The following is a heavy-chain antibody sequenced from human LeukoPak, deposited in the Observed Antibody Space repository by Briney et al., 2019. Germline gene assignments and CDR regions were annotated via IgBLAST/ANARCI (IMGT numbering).Heavy chain of an antibody. V-gene: IGHV1-69*05. CDR1: GGTFSSYA. D-gene: IGHD1-26*01. CDR2: IIPISGTA. CDR3: ARDSGGSYSIPPSDWYYYMDV. J-gene: IGHJ6*03. Sequence: ASVRVSCKASGGTFSSYAISWVRQAPGQGLEWMGGIIPISGTANYAQKFQGRVTITTDESTSTAYMELSSLRSEDTAVYYCARDSGGSYSIPPSDWYYYMDVWGKGTTVTVSS.